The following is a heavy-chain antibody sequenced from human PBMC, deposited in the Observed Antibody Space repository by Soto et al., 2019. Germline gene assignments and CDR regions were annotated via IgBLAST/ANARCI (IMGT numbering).Heavy chain of an antibody. Sequence: GGSLRLSCTGSGFTFADYTMSWVRQAPGKGLEWVGLIRSEANGGTTHYAASVHGGFIISRDDSRGIAFLQMNNLKSEDTAAYYCTRVGKFDYWGQGTLVTVSS. V-gene: IGHV3-49*04. J-gene: IGHJ4*02. CDR1: GFTFADYT. CDR3: TRVGKFDY. D-gene: IGHD1-26*01. CDR2: IRSEANGGTT.